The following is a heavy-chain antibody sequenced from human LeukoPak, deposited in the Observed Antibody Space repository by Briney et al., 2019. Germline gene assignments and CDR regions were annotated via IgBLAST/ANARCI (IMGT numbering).Heavy chain of an antibody. CDR1: GFTFSSYA. V-gene: IGHV3-23*01. CDR3: AKVTESGSWSGYYFDY. Sequence: GGSLRLSCAASGFTFSSYAMSWVRQAPGKGLEWASAISGSGGSTYYADSVKGRFTISRDNSKNTLYLQMNSLRAEDTAVYYCAKVTESGSWSGYYFDYWGQGTLVTVSS. D-gene: IGHD6-13*01. J-gene: IGHJ4*02. CDR2: ISGSGGST.